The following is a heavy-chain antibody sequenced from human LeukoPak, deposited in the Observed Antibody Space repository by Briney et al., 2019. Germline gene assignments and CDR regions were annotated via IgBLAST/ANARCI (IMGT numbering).Heavy chain of an antibody. CDR2: IYTSGST. D-gene: IGHD6-19*01. Sequence: SETLSLTCTVTGGSISSGSYYWSWIRQPAGKGLEWIGRIYTSGSTNYNPSLKSRVTISVDTSKNQFPLKLSSVTAADTAVYYCARETSSGWYYFDYWGQGTLVTVSS. V-gene: IGHV4-61*02. CDR3: ARETSSGWYYFDY. J-gene: IGHJ4*02. CDR1: GGSISSGSYY.